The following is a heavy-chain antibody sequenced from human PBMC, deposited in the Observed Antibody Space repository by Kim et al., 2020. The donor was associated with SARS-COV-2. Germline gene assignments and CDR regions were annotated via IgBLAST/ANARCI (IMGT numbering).Heavy chain of an antibody. CDR1: GFTYNKYL. Sequence: GGSLRLSCAASGFTYNKYLMHWVRQAPGKGPEWLALIWYDGSQKYYADSVKGRFTISRDNSQNTLSLQMNNLRADDTTLYYWARDKGWGLNSSGWHPFDNWAQGTLVTVSS. CDR3: ARDKGWGLNSSGWHPFDN. CDR2: IWYDGSQK. V-gene: IGHV3-33*01. J-gene: IGHJ4*02. D-gene: IGHD6-19*01.